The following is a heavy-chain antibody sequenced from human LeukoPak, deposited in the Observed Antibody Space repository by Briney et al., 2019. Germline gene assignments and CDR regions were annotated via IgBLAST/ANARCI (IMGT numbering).Heavy chain of an antibody. V-gene: IGHV4-34*01. CDR2: INHSGST. CDR3: ARGGGYSSGYYLRRNWFDP. D-gene: IGHD3-22*01. Sequence: SETLSLTCAVYGGSFSGYYWSWIRQPPGKGLEWIGEINHSGSTNYNPSLKSRVTISVDTSKNQFSLKLSSVTAADTAVYYCARGGGYSSGYYLRRNWFDPWGQGTLVTVSS. J-gene: IGHJ5*02. CDR1: GGSFSGYY.